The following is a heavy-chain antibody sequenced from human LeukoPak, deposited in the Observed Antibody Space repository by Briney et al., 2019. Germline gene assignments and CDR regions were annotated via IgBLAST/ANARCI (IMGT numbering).Heavy chain of an antibody. CDR3: ARVPKFLRLGELSLYLDY. Sequence: SQTLSLTCTVSGGSISSGGYYWSWIRQHPGKGLEWIGYIYYSGSTYYNPSLKSRVTISVDTSKNQFSLKLSSVTAADTAVYYCARVPKFLRLGELSLYLDYWGQGTLVTVSS. V-gene: IGHV4-31*03. D-gene: IGHD3-16*02. CDR1: GGSISSGGYY. CDR2: IYYSGST. J-gene: IGHJ4*02.